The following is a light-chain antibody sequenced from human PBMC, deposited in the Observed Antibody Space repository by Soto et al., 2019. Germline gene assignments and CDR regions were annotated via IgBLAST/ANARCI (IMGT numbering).Light chain of an antibody. CDR3: CSYAGSSTSM. J-gene: IGLJ3*02. CDR1: SSDVGGYNY. V-gene: IGLV2-11*01. Sequence: QSALTQPRSVSGSPGQSVTISCTGTSSDVGGYNYVSWYQQHPGKAPKLMIYDVTKRPSGVPDRFSGSKSGNRASLTISGLQAEDEADYYCCSYAGSSTSMFGGGTQLTVL. CDR2: DVT.